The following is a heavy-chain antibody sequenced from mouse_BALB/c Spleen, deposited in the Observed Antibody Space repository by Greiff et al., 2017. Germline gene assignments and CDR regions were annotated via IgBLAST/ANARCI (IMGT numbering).Heavy chain of an antibody. J-gene: IGHJ4*01. CDR3: GTIITTTGY. V-gene: IGHV2-9-2*01. CDR2: LWTGGGT. CDR1: GFSLTSYD. D-gene: IGHD2-4*01. Sequence: QVQLKESGPGLVAPSQSLSITCTVSGFSLTSYDISWIRQPPGKGLEWLGVLWTGGGTNYNSAFMSRLSISKDNSKSQVFLKMNSQQTDDTAIYYCGTIITTTGYWGQGTSVTVSS.